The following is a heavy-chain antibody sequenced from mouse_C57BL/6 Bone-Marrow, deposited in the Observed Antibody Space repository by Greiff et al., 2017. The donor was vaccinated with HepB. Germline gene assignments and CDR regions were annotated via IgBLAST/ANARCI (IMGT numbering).Heavy chain of an antibody. CDR3: ARELITTVVEYFDV. CDR2: IDPSDSYT. D-gene: IGHD1-1*01. V-gene: IGHV1-50*01. Sequence: QVQLQQPGAELVKPGASVKLSCKASGYTFTSYWMQWVKQRPGQGLEWIGEIDPSDSYTNYNQKFKGKATLTVDTSSSTAYMQLSSLTSEDSAVYYCARELITTVVEYFDVWGTGTTVTVSS. J-gene: IGHJ1*03. CDR1: GYTFTSYW.